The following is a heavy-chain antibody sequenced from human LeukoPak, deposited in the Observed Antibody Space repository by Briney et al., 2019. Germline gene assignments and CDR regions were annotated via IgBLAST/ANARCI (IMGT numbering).Heavy chain of an antibody. D-gene: IGHD2-2*01. CDR1: GGSISSGGYY. CDR2: IYYSGST. Sequence: TSSQTLSLTCTVSGGSISSGGYYWSWIRQHPEKGLEWIGYIYYSGSTYYNPSLKSRVTISVDTSKNQFSLKLSSVTAADTAVYYCARGAIVVVPAAIDYWDQGTLVTVSS. J-gene: IGHJ4*02. V-gene: IGHV4-31*03. CDR3: ARGAIVVVPAAIDY.